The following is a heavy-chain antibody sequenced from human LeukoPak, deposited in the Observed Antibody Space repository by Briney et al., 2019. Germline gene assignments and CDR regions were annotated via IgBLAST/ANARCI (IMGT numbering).Heavy chain of an antibody. V-gene: IGHV4-30-4*01. J-gene: IGHJ6*02. CDR2: IYYSGST. D-gene: IGHD5-18*01. CDR3: ARGFGYYYHYYGMDV. Sequence: EPSETLSLTCTVSGGSISSGDYYWSWIRQPPGKGLEWIGYIYYSGSTYYNPSLKSRVTISVDTSKNQFSLKLSSVTAADTAVYYCARGFGYYYHYYGMDVWGQGTTVTVSS. CDR1: GGSISSGDYY.